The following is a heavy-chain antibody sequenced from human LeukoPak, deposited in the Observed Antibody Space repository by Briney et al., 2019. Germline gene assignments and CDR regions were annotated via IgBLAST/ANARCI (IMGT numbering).Heavy chain of an antibody. CDR2: INSDESIT. D-gene: IGHD3-16*02. J-gene: IGHJ4*02. Sequence: GGSLRLSCAASGFTFSSSWMYWVRQAPGKGLVWVSRINSDESITTYADSVKGRFTISRDNAKNTLYLQMNSLRAEDTAVYFCVRGYRRFRYWGQGTLVTVSS. CDR3: VRGYRRFRY. CDR1: GFTFSSSW. V-gene: IGHV3-74*01.